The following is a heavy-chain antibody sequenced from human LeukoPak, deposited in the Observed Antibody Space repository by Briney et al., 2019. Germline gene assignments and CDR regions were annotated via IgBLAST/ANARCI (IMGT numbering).Heavy chain of an antibody. CDR3: AKERANCGGDCYSLSDY. J-gene: IGHJ4*02. Sequence: GGSLRLSCAASGFTFTTYSMNWVRQAPGKGLEWVSSISVSSYYIYYADSVKGRFTISRDNARNSLYLQMNSLRADDTAVYYCAKERANCGGDCYSLSDYWGQGTLVTVSS. V-gene: IGHV3-21*01. CDR2: ISVSSYYI. CDR1: GFTFTTYS. D-gene: IGHD2-21*01.